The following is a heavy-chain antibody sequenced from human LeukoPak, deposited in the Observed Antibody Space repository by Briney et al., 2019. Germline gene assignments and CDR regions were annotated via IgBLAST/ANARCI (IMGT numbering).Heavy chain of an antibody. D-gene: IGHD5-18*01. CDR2: IYYRGTT. J-gene: IGHJ4*02. V-gene: IGHV4-39*01. CDR3: ARRRGGYTYGYDDY. Sequence: SETLSLTCTVSGGSISSTSYYWGWIRQPPGKGLEWIGTIYYRGTTYYNASLQSRVTISVDTSKDQFSLKLTSVTAADTAVYYCARRRGGYTYGYDDYWGQGTLVTVSS. CDR1: GGSISSTSYY.